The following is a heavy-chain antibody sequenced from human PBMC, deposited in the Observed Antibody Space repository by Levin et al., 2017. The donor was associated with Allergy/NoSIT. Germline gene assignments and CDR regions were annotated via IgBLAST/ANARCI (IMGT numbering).Heavy chain of an antibody. CDR2: INSGGGV. J-gene: IGHJ6*04. D-gene: IGHD1-14*01. CDR3: SNHDGSSIDV. Sequence: SGGSLRLSCAASGFDVSDYYMNWVRQAPGKGLEWVSLINSGGGVYYADSVRGRFTISRDTSKNTVYLQMDSLRVEDTALYYCSNHDGSSIDVWGKGTTVTVSP. CDR1: GFDVSDYY. V-gene: IGHV3-66*02.